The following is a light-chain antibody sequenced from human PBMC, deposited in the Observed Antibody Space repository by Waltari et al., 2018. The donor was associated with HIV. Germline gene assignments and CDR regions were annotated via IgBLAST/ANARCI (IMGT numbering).Light chain of an antibody. V-gene: IGLV2-11*01. J-gene: IGLJ2*01. CDR3: CSYAGSYPVV. Sequence: QSALTQPRSVSGSPGQSVTISCTGTSSDVGLYNFVSWYQQHPGKAPKLMIYDVSKRPSGVPDRFSGSKSGNTASLTISGLQAEDEADYYCCSYAGSYPVVFGGGTKLTVL. CDR2: DVS. CDR1: SSDVGLYNF.